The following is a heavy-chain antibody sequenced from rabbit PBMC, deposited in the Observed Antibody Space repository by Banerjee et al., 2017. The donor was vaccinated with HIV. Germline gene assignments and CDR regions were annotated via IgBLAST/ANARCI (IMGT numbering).Heavy chain of an antibody. D-gene: IGHD8-1*01. V-gene: IGHV1S40*01. J-gene: IGHJ6*01. CDR1: GFSFNSNYH. Sequence: QSLEESGGDLVKPGASLTLTCTASGFSFNSNYHMCWVRQAPGKGLEWIACIYAGSTGSTYYASWAKGRFTISKTSSTTVTLQMTSLTAADTATYFCARDGTGGSYFALWGPGTLVTVS. CDR3: ARDGTGGSYFAL. CDR2: IYAGSTGST.